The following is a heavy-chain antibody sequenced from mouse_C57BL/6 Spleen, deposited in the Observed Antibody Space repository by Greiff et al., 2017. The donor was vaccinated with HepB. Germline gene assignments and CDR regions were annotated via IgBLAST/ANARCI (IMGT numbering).Heavy chain of an antibody. D-gene: IGHD2-4*01. CDR1: GFTFSDAW. CDR3: TIGLRDGGDY. J-gene: IGHJ2*01. V-gene: IGHV6-6*01. CDR2: IRNKANNHAT. Sequence: EVQRVESGGGLVQPGGSMKLSCAASGFTFSDAWMDWVRQSPEKGLEWVAEIRNKANNHATYYAESVKGRFTISRDDSKSSVYLQMNSLRAEDTGIYYCTIGLRDGGDYWGQGTTLTVSS.